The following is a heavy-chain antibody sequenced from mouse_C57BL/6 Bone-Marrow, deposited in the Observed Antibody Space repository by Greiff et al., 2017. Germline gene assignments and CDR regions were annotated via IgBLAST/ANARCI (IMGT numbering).Heavy chain of an antibody. D-gene: IGHD1-1*01. J-gene: IGHJ3*01. Sequence: QVQLQQSGAELMKPGASVKLSCKATGYTFTGYWIEWVKQRPGHGLEWIGEILPGSGSTNYNEKFKGKATFTADTYSNTAYMQLSSLTTDDSAIYYCARSFYGSWFAYWGQGTLVTVSA. CDR2: ILPGSGST. CDR3: ARSFYGSWFAY. V-gene: IGHV1-9*01. CDR1: GYTFTGYW.